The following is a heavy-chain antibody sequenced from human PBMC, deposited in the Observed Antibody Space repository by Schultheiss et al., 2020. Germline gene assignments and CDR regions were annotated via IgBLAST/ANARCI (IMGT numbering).Heavy chain of an antibody. CDR3: ARSPSSIAFDI. Sequence: SETLSLTCTVSGGSISSYYWSWIRQPPGKGLDWIGSMYYSGSTNYNPSLKSRVTISVDTSKNQFSLKLSSVTAADTAVYYCARSPSSIAFDIWGQGTTVTVSS. CDR2: MYYSGST. V-gene: IGHV4-59*08. CDR1: GGSISSYY. J-gene: IGHJ3*02.